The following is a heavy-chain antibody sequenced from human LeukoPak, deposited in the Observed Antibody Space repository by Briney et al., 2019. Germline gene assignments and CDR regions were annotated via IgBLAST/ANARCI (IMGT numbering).Heavy chain of an antibody. Sequence: GGSLRLSCAASGFTFNKYAMKWVRQAPGKGLEWVSAISGSDGHTYYADSVKGRFTISRDNSKNTLYLQMNSLRAEDTAVYYCARELEWLVDYWGQGTLVTVSS. V-gene: IGHV3-23*01. CDR2: ISGSDGHT. CDR1: GFTFNKYA. D-gene: IGHD3-3*01. CDR3: ARELEWLVDY. J-gene: IGHJ4*02.